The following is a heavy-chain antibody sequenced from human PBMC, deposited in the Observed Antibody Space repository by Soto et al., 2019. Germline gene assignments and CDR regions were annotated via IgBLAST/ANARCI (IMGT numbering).Heavy chain of an antibody. CDR2: IYWDDDK. CDR3: AHRPSVAILDWFDP. J-gene: IGHJ5*02. Sequence: QITLKESGPMLVKPTQTLTLTCTFSGFSLSTIGVGVGWIRQPPGKALEWLALIYWDDDKRYSPSLKSRLTITKDTSKNQVVLTMTNMHPVDTATYYCAHRPSVAILDWFDPWGQGTLVTVSS. D-gene: IGHD2-21*01. CDR1: GFSLSTIGVG. V-gene: IGHV2-5*02.